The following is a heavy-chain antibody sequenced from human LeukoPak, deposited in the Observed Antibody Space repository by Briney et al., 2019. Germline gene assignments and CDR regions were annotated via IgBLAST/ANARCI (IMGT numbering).Heavy chain of an antibody. J-gene: IGHJ4*02. Sequence: SQTLSLTCTVSGGSISSGGYSWSWIRQHPGKGLEWIGYIYYSGSTYYNPSLKSRVTISVDTSKNQFSLKLSSVTAADTAVYYCARLGGANQDYWGQGTLVIVSS. V-gene: IGHV4-31*03. D-gene: IGHD1-26*01. CDR3: ARLGGANQDY. CDR1: GGSISSGGYS. CDR2: IYYSGST.